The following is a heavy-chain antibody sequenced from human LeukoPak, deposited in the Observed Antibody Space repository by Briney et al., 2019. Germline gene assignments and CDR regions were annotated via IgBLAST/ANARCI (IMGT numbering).Heavy chain of an antibody. CDR1: GFTFTRYA. Sequence: GGSLRLSCAASGFTFTRYAMAWVRQAPGKGLEWVSSVIATDASTRYADSVRGRFTISRDNFRNTVYLQMNSLRAEDTAIYYCAKSSDSSGRYTHGLDVWGHGTTVTVSS. CDR3: AKSSDSSGRYTHGLDV. J-gene: IGHJ6*02. CDR2: VIATDAST. D-gene: IGHD3-22*01. V-gene: IGHV3-23*01.